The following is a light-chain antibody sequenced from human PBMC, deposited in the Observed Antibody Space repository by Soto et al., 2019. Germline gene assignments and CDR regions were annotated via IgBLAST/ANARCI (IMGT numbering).Light chain of an antibody. CDR2: EVS. CDR1: RSDVGSYNL. Sequence: QSALTQPASVSGSPGQSITISCTGTRSDVGSYNLVSWYQQHPGKAPKLMIYEVSKRPSGVSNRFSGSKSGNTASLTISGLQAEDEADYYCCSYARSSTYVFGTGTKVTVL. V-gene: IGLV2-23*02. J-gene: IGLJ1*01. CDR3: CSYARSSTYV.